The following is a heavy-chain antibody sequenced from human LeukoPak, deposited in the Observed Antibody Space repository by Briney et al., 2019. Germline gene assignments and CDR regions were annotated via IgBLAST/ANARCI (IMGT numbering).Heavy chain of an antibody. CDR1: GGSISGYY. D-gene: IGHD6-13*01. CDR3: ARSLDRDNSWYYFDY. CDR2: IYSGGST. Sequence: PSETLSLTCTVSGGSISGYYWSWIRQPAGKGLEWIGRIYSGGSTSYNPSLKSRVTMSVDTSKNQFSLKLDSVTAADTAVYYCARSLDRDNSWYYFDYWGQGTLVTVSP. J-gene: IGHJ4*02. V-gene: IGHV4-4*07.